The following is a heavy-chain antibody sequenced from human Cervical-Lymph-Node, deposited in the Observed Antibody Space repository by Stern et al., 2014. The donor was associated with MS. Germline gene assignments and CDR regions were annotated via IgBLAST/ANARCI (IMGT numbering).Heavy chain of an antibody. J-gene: IGHJ4*02. Sequence: VQLVESGGGVVQPGRSLRLSCAASGFTFSSYGMHWVRQAPGQGLEWVAVIWYDGSNKYYADSVKGRFTISRDNSKNTLYLQMNSLRAEDTAVYYCARDYLRQPDYWGQGTLVTVSS. CDR2: IWYDGSNK. V-gene: IGHV3-33*01. CDR1: GFTFSSYG. D-gene: IGHD3-10*01. CDR3: ARDYLRQPDY.